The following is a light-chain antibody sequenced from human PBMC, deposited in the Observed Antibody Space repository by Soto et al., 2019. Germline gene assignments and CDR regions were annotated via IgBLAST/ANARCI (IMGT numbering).Light chain of an antibody. Sequence: DIVLTQYPGTLSLSQGEIATLSCRAIQSVSSSYLAWYQQKPGQAPRLLIYGASSRATGIPDRFSGSGSGTDFTLTISRLEPEDFAVYHCQQYNNWTPVTFGQGTKVDI. CDR1: QSVSSSY. V-gene: IGKV3-20*01. J-gene: IGKJ1*01. CDR2: GAS. CDR3: QQYNNWTPVT.